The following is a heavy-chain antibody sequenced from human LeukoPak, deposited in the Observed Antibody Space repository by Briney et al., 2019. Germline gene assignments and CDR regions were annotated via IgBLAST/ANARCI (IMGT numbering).Heavy chain of an antibody. J-gene: IGHJ6*02. CDR1: GYTLTELS. CDR3: ATDLPPSVAGVYYYYGMDV. CDR2: FNPEDGET. Sequence: ASVQVSCQVSGYTLTELSMHWVRQAPGKGLEWMGGFNPEDGETIYAQKFQGRVTMTEDTSTDTAYMELSSLRSEDTAVYYCATDLPPSVAGVYYYYGMDVWGQGTTVTVSS. V-gene: IGHV1-24*01. D-gene: IGHD6-19*01.